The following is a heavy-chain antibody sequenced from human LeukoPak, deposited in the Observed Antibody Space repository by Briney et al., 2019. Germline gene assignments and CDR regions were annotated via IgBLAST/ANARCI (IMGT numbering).Heavy chain of an antibody. V-gene: IGHV3-23*01. J-gene: IGHJ6*03. Sequence: GGSLRLSCAASGFTFSSYAMSWVRQAPGKGLEWVSAISGSGGSTYYADSVKGRFTISRDDAKKSLYLQMNSLRAEDTAVYYCARFSEVYYYVDVWGTGTTVTVSS. D-gene: IGHD3-3*01. CDR1: GFTFSSYA. CDR3: ARFSEVYYYVDV. CDR2: ISGSGGST.